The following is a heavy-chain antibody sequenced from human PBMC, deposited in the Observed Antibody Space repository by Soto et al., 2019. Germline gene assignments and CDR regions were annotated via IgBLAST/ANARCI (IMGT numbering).Heavy chain of an antibody. CDR1: YGSISVSNVF. J-gene: IGHJ4*02. D-gene: IGHD4-4*01. CDR3: ARTTGRHLDF. CDR2: IXYXGXA. V-gene: IGHV4-39*01. Sequence: SETLSLTCTVSYGSISVSNVFLGWVRQPPGKXLXWXXXIXYXGXAXXXXSLGTRVTFPVDTSKNQCSLTLYSVTAADTAVYYCARTTGRHLDFWGQGILVTVSA.